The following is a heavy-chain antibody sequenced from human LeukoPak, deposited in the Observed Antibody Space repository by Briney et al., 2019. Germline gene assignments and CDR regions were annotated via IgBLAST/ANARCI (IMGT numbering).Heavy chain of an antibody. D-gene: IGHD4-17*01. Sequence: GGSLRLSCAASGFTFSSYGMHWVRQAPGKGLDWVAVISNDGSKKYYADSVKGRFTISRDNSKNTLSLQVSSLRTEDTAVYYCARDLDGDYYYYYGMDVWGQGTTVTVSS. CDR3: ARDLDGDYYYYYGMDV. CDR1: GFTFSSYG. J-gene: IGHJ6*02. CDR2: ISNDGSKK. V-gene: IGHV3-30*03.